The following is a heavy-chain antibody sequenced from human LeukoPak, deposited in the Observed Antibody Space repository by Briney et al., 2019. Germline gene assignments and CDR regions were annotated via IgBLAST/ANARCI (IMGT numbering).Heavy chain of an antibody. J-gene: IGHJ4*02. CDR2: IYPGDSDT. Sequence: KRGESLKISCKVSGYSFNTYWIGWVRQMPGKGLEWMGIIYPGDSDTIYSPSFQGQFTISVDKSISTAYLQWSSLKASDTAMYYCARGEYYSDYWGQGTLVTVSS. V-gene: IGHV5-51*01. CDR1: GYSFNTYW. CDR3: ARGEYYSDY. D-gene: IGHD2/OR15-2a*01.